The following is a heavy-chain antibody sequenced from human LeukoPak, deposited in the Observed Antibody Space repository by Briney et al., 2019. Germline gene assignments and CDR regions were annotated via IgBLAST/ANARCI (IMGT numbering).Heavy chain of an antibody. CDR3: ARLKEGFLGPYFDY. D-gene: IGHD3-3*01. J-gene: IGHJ4*02. V-gene: IGHV1-2*02. CDR1: GYTFTGYY. Sequence: ASVKVSCKASGYTFTGYYMHWVRQAPGQGLEWMGWINPNSGGTNYAQKFQGRVTMTRDTSISTAYMELSRLRSDDTAVYYCARLKEGFLGPYFDYWGQGTLVTVSS. CDR2: INPNSGGT.